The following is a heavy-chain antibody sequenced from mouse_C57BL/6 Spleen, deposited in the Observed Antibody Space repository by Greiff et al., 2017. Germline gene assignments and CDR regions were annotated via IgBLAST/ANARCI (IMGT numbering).Heavy chain of an antibody. CDR1: GYTFTSYW. J-gene: IGHJ3*01. V-gene: IGHV1-69*01. D-gene: IGHD1-1*01. Sequence: VQLQQPGAELVMPGASVKLSCKASGYTFTSYWMHWVKQRPGQGLEWIGEIDPSDSYTNYNQKFKGKSTLTVDNSSSTAYMQLSSLTSEDSAVYYCARGTTVPFAYWGQGTLVTVSA. CDR3: ARGTTVPFAY. CDR2: IDPSDSYT.